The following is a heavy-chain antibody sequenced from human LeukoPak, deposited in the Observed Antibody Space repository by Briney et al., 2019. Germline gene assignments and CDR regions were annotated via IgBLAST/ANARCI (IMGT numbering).Heavy chain of an antibody. CDR3: ATSYDSSGNN. Sequence: GGSLRHSCAASGFTFSIFWMSWVRQAPGKGVEWVANIKQDGSAKYYVDSVKGRFTIYRDNARNSLYLEMNNLRAEDTAIYYCATSYDSSGNNWGQGTLVTVSS. CDR1: GFTFSIFW. D-gene: IGHD3-22*01. V-gene: IGHV3-7*01. J-gene: IGHJ4*02. CDR2: IKQDGSAK.